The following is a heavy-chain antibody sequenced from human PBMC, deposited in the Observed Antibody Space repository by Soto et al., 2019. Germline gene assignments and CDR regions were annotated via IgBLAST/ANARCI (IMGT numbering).Heavy chain of an antibody. V-gene: IGHV4-34*01. CDR1: GGSFIGYY. CDR3: AREMGYCSGGSCYLGYYYYGMDV. J-gene: IGHJ6*02. D-gene: IGHD2-15*01. CDR2: INHSGST. Sequence: PAETLSLTCAVYGGSFIGYYWSWIRQPPGKGLEWIGEINHSGSTNYNPSLKSRVTISVDTSKNQLSLKLSSVTAADTAVYYCAREMGYCSGGSCYLGYYYYGMDVWGQGTTVTVSS.